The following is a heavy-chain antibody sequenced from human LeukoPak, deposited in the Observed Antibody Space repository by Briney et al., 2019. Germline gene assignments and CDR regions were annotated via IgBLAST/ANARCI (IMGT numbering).Heavy chain of an antibody. J-gene: IGHJ4*02. CDR3: ARVIAMAGGDLDY. Sequence: GGSLRLSCAASGFTFSSYWTHWVRQAPGKGLVWVSRINGDGSSTSYADSVKGRFTISRDNAKNTLYLQMNSLRAEDTAVYYCARVIAMAGGDLDYWGQGTLVTVSS. D-gene: IGHD6-19*01. CDR2: INGDGSST. CDR1: GFTFSSYW. V-gene: IGHV3-74*01.